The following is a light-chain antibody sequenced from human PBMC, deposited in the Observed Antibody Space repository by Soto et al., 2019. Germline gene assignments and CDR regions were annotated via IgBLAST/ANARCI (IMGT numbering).Light chain of an antibody. CDR1: SSNIGTNT. J-gene: IGLJ1*01. CDR2: SNN. CDR3: AAWDDSLNGFYV. V-gene: IGLV1-44*01. Sequence: QSVLTQPPSASGTPGQRVTISCSGSSSNIGTNTVNWYQQLPGTAPKLLIYSNNQRPSGVPDRFSGSKSGTSASLASSRLQSEDEADYYCAAWDDSLNGFYVFGTGTKVTVL.